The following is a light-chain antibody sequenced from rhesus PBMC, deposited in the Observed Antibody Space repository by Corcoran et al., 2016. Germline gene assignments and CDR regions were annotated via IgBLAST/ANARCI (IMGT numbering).Light chain of an antibody. V-gene: IGKV3-24*04. J-gene: IGKJ1*01. Sequence: EIVMTQSPATLALSPGESATLSCRASQSVSSFLAWYQQKPGQAPRLLIYGASSRATGVPDRFSGSGSGTDFTLTISSLEPEDVGLCFCLQSSKWPRTFGRRAKVEI. CDR2: GAS. CDR3: LQSSKWPRT. CDR1: QSVSSF.